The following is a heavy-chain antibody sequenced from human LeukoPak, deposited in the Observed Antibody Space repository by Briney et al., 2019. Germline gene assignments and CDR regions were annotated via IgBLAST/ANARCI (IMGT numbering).Heavy chain of an antibody. Sequence: ASVKVSCKASGYTFTGYYMHWVRQAPGQGLEWMGWINPNSGGTNYAQKFQGRVTMTRDTSISTAYMELSRLRSDDTAVYYCARVRGGDCYTLDWGQGTLVTVSS. CDR1: GYTFTGYY. J-gene: IGHJ4*02. V-gene: IGHV1-2*02. D-gene: IGHD2-21*02. CDR3: ARVRGGDCYTLD. CDR2: INPNSGGT.